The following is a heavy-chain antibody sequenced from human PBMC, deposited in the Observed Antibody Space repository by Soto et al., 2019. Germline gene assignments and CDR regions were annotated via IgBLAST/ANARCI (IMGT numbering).Heavy chain of an antibody. J-gene: IGHJ4*02. CDR2: SYYSGST. D-gene: IGHD3-22*01. CDR3: AREESLIVVPTGGIDYSFDS. CDR1: GASISSGDHF. V-gene: IGHV4-30-4*01. Sequence: SETLSLTCTVSGASISSGDHFWTWLRQPPGKGLEWIGYSYYSGSTYYNPSLKARVAISVDTSKNQFSLTLTSVTAADTAVYYCAREESLIVVPTGGIDYSFDSWGQGTLVTVSS.